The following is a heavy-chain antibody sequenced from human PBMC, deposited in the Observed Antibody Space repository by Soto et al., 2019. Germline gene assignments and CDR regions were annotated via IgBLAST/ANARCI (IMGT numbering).Heavy chain of an antibody. D-gene: IGHD2-21*02. CDR2: IYYSGST. V-gene: IGHV4-39*01. CDR3: GRHPSDFLFDP. J-gene: IGHJ5*02. CDR1: GGSISSSSYF. Sequence: SETLSLTCSVSGGSISSSSYFWGWIRQPPGKGLEWIGSIYYSGSTYYNPSLKSRVTVSVDTSKNQFSLKLSSVTAADTAVYYCGRHPSDFLFDPWGQGTLVPVSS.